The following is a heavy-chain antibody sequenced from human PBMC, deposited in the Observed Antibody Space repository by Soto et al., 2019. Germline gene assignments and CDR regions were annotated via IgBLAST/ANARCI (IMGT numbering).Heavy chain of an antibody. CDR1: GFTFSSYG. CDR2: IWYDGSNK. CDR3: ARDMYYDRGLQPPDY. J-gene: IGHJ4*02. D-gene: IGHD3-22*01. Sequence: QVQLVESGGGVVQPGRSLRLSCAASGFTFSSYGMHWVRQAPGKGLEWVAVIWYDGSNKYYADSVKGRFTITRDNSKNPLYLQMNSRKAEDTAVDYCARDMYYDRGLQPPDYWGQGSLVTVSS. V-gene: IGHV3-33*01.